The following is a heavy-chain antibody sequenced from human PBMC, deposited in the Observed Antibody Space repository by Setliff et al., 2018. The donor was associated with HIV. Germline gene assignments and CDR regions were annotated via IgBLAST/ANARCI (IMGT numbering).Heavy chain of an antibody. J-gene: IGHJ4*02. CDR3: ARSPYYYDSGGYPPDY. CDR1: GFTFSSYW. D-gene: IGHD3-22*01. CDR2: ISGRGDNT. Sequence: LRLSCAASGFTFSSYWVSWVRQAPGKGLEWVSAISGRGDNTYYADSVKGRFTISRDNSKNTLYLQMNSLRAEDTAVYYCARSPYYYDSGGYPPDYWGQGTLVTVSS. V-gene: IGHV3-23*01.